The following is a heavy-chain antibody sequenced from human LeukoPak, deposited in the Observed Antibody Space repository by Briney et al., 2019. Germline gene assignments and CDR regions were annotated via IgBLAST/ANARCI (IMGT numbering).Heavy chain of an antibody. V-gene: IGHV3-7*01. CDR2: IKQDGSEK. Sequence: PGGSLRLSCTGSEFTVSGNYISWVRQAPGKGLEWVANIKQDGSEKYYVDSVKGRFTISRDNAKNSLYLQMNSLRAEDTAVYYCARDIKAASPDYYWGQGTLVTVSS. CDR1: EFTVSGNY. J-gene: IGHJ4*02. CDR3: ARDIKAASPDYY. D-gene: IGHD1-14*01.